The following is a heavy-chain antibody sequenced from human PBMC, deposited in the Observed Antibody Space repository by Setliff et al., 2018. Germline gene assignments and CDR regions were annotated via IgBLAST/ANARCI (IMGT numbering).Heavy chain of an antibody. CDR1: GASIRNFY. CDR3: ARKVEQWLTPYFDY. Sequence: PSETLSLTCNVSGASIRNFYWTRIRQPPGKGLEWIGYVHFTGSTNYNPSLKSRVTMSVDVSKSQFSLRLSSVTAADTAVYYCARKVEQWLTPYFDYWGQGALVTVSS. J-gene: IGHJ4*02. V-gene: IGHV4-59*01. D-gene: IGHD6-19*01. CDR2: VHFTGST.